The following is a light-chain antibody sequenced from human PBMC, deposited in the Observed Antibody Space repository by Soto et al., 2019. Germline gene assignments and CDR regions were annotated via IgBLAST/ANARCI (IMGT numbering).Light chain of an antibody. Sequence: EVVLTQSPGTLSLSPGERATLSCRASQSVAANYLAWYQQKRGRAPRLLIYGASSRATGIPDRFSGSGSGTDLTLTISRLEPEDFSVYYCHQYGTAPLTFGPGTKVAI. CDR1: QSVAANY. CDR2: GAS. J-gene: IGKJ3*01. V-gene: IGKV3-20*01. CDR3: HQYGTAPLT.